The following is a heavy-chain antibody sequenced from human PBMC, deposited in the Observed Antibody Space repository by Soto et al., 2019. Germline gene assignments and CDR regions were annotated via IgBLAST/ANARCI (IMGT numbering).Heavy chain of an antibody. CDR3: AKLTPPTIFSPWGPVDY. V-gene: IGHV3-23*01. J-gene: IGHJ4*02. D-gene: IGHD3-9*01. CDR2: ISGSGGST. CDR1: GFTFSSYA. Sequence: PGGFLRLSCAASGFTFSSYAMSWVRQAPGKGLEWVSAISGSGGSTYYADSVKGRFTISRDNSKNTLYLQMNSLRAEDTAVYYCAKLTPPTIFSPWGPVDYWGQGTLVTVSS.